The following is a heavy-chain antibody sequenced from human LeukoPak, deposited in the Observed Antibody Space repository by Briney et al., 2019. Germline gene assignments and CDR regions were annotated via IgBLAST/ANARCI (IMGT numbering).Heavy chain of an antibody. J-gene: IGHJ4*02. CDR1: GYTFTSYG. V-gene: IGHV1-18*04. CDR2: ISAYNGNT. D-gene: IGHD6-25*01. Sequence: ASVKVSCEASGYTFTSYGISWVRQAPGQGLEWMGWISAYNGNTNYAQKLQGRVTMTTDTSTSTAYMELRSLRSDDTAVYYCARDSPRLPTLYYFDYWGQGTLVTVSS. CDR3: ARDSPRLPTLYYFDY.